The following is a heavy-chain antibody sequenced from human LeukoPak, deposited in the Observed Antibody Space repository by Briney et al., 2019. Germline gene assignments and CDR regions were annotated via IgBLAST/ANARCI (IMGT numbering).Heavy chain of an antibody. J-gene: IGHJ4*02. D-gene: IGHD1-26*01. CDR2: IYTSGST. V-gene: IGHV4-4*07. Sequence: SETLSLTCTVSGGSISSYYWSWIRQPAGKGLEWIGRIYTSGSTNYNPSLKSRVTMSVDTSKNQFSLKLSSVTAADTAVYYCARDRLRDPGVGAHLPFDYWGQGTLVTVSS. CDR1: GGSISSYY. CDR3: ARDRLRDPGVGAHLPFDY.